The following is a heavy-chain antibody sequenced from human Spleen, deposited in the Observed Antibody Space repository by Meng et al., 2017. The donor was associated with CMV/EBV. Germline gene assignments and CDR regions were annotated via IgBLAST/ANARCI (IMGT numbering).Heavy chain of an antibody. J-gene: IGHJ4*02. D-gene: IGHD3-3*02. CDR1: GFNFSSCG. Sequence: AASGFNFSSCGMHWVRQAPGKGLEWVAVIWSDGSNKYYADSVKGRFTISRDNSKNTLYLQMNSLRAEDTAVYYCARDRHFLTLDYFDYWGQGTLVTVS. V-gene: IGHV3-33*01. CDR2: IWSDGSNK. CDR3: ARDRHFLTLDYFDY.